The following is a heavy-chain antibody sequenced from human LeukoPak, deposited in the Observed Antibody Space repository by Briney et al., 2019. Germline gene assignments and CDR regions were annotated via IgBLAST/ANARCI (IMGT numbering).Heavy chain of an antibody. J-gene: IGHJ4*02. CDR2: FDPEDGET. CDR1: GITLNDLS. V-gene: IGHV1-24*01. Sequence: ASVKVSCKVSGITLNDLSIQWVRQAPGKGLEWMGGFDPEDGETIYAPKFQARVTMTQDTYEDTAYMELSSLRSEDAAVYYCATDGIPGATTTLDYWGQGTLVTVSS. CDR3: ATDGIPGATTTLDY. D-gene: IGHD1-26*01.